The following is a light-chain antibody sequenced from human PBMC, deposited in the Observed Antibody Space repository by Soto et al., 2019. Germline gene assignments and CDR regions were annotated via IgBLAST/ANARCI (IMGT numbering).Light chain of an antibody. J-gene: IGLJ1*01. CDR2: GNS. V-gene: IGLV1-40*01. CDR3: QSYDSSLSVNYV. CDR1: SSNIGAGYD. Sequence: QSVLTQPPSVSGAPGQRVTISCTGSSSNIGAGYDVHWYQQLPGTAPKLLIYGNSNRPSGVPDRFSGSKSGTSASLAITGLQAEDEADDYCQSYDSSLSVNYVFGPGTKVTVL.